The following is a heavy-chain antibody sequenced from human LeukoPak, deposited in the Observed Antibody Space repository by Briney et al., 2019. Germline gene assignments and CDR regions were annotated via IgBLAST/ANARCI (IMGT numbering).Heavy chain of an antibody. CDR3: ARDYGLGSYRYDY. CDR2: ISGYSGNT. D-gene: IGHD3-10*01. V-gene: IGHV1-18*04. Sequence: ASVKVSCKASGYSFTSNGISWVRQAPGQGLEWMGWISGYSGNTNYAQKFQDRAIMTTDTSTDTAYMELRSLRFDDTAVYYCARDYGLGSYRYDYWGQGTLVTVSS. J-gene: IGHJ4*02. CDR1: GYSFTSNG.